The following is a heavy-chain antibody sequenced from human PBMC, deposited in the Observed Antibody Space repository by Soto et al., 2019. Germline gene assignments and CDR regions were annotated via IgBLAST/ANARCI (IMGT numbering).Heavy chain of an antibody. J-gene: IGHJ6*02. D-gene: IGHD2-15*01. Sequence: GGSLRLSCEASGFTFNNFAMNWVRQAPGKGLEWVSSISSNENYIYYADSVRGRFTISRDNAKNSLHLQMNSLRAEDTAVYYCARDTRTGYCSGVSCYYYGMDVWGQGTTVTVSS. CDR2: ISSNENYI. V-gene: IGHV3-21*01. CDR1: GFTFNNFA. CDR3: ARDTRTGYCSGVSCYYYGMDV.